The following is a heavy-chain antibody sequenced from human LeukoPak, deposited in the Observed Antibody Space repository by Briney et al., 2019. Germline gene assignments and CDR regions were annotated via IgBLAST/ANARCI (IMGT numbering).Heavy chain of an antibody. J-gene: IGHJ4*02. CDR3: ARWDSHTLYPPDY. CDR2: IYPGDSDT. Sequence: GESLKISCKGSGYSFTSYWIGWVRQMPGKGLERMGIIYPGDSDTRYSPSFQGQVTISADKSISTSYLQWSSLKASDTAMYYCARWDSHTLYPPDYWGQGTLVTVSS. CDR1: GYSFTSYW. V-gene: IGHV5-51*01. D-gene: IGHD1-26*01.